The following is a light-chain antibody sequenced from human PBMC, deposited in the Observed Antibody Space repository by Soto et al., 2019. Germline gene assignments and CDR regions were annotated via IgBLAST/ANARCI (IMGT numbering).Light chain of an antibody. CDR1: SSNVESYNL. J-gene: IGLJ2*01. Sequence: QSALTQPASVSGSPGQSTTISCTRTSSNVESYNLVSWYQHHPGKAPKLIIYEGSERPSGGSNRFSGAQSGHSASLTISGLQAEDEADYYCSSYAGAVVFGGGTKLTVL. CDR2: EGS. CDR3: SSYAGAVV. V-gene: IGLV2-23*01.